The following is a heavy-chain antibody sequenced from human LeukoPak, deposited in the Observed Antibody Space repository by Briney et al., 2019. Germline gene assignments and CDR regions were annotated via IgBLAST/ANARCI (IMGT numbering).Heavy chain of an antibody. D-gene: IGHD2-15*01. CDR1: GYTFTSYD. V-gene: IGHV1-69*05. CDR2: IIPIFGTA. J-gene: IGHJ3*02. CDR3: AREGVVGPREQGAFDI. Sequence: SVKVSCKASGYTFTSYDINWVRQATGQGLEWMGRIIPIFGTANYAQKFQGRVTITTDESTSTAYMELSSLRSEDTAVYYCAREGVVGPREQGAFDIWGQGTMVTVSS.